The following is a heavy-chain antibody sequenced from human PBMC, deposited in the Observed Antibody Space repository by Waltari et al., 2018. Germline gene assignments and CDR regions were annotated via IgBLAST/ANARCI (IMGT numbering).Heavy chain of an antibody. CDR2: IYYSGST. V-gene: IGHV4-39*01. D-gene: IGHD3-22*01. Sequence: QLQLQESGPGMVKPSETLSPTCTVSGGPISSSSYYLGWIRQPPGKGLEWIGSIYYSGSTYYNPSLKSRVTISVDTSKNQFSLKLSSVTAADTAVYYCASLDSSGYLDYWGQGTLVTVSS. CDR1: GGPISSSSYY. CDR3: ASLDSSGYLDY. J-gene: IGHJ4*02.